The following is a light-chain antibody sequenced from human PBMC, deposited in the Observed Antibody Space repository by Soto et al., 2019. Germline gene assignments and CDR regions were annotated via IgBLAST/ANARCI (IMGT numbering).Light chain of an antibody. Sequence: QSALTQPPSASGSPGQSVTISCTGTTSDVGGYNYVSWYQQHPGKAPKLMIYEVFKRPSGVPDRFSASKSGNTASLTVSGLQAEDEAHYYCSSYAGSNNLIFGGGTKLNVL. CDR3: SSYAGSNNLI. J-gene: IGLJ2*01. V-gene: IGLV2-8*01. CDR1: TSDVGGYNY. CDR2: EVF.